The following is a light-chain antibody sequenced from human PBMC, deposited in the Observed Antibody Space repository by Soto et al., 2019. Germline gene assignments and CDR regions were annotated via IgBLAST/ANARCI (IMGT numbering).Light chain of an antibody. CDR2: WAS. V-gene: IGKV1-5*03. CDR1: QSIGTY. CDR3: QQYKSYPWT. J-gene: IGKJ1*01. Sequence: DIQMTQSPSTLSGSVGDRVTITCRASQSIGTYLAWYQEKTGKAPKILIYWASSLESGVPSRFSGSGSGTEFTLTISNLQPDDFATYYCQQYKSYPWTFGQGTKVDIK.